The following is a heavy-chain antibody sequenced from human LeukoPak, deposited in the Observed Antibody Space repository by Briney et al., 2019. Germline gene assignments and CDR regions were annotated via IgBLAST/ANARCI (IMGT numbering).Heavy chain of an antibody. Sequence: ASVKVSCKASGYTFNNYGINWVRQAPGQGLEWMGWISTYNDNTNYAQKLQGRVTMTTDTSTSTTYMELRSLTSDDTAVYYCARVLFEVGFLFDFWGQGTLVTVSS. CDR1: GYTFNNYG. J-gene: IGHJ4*02. D-gene: IGHD2-21*01. CDR2: ISTYNDNT. V-gene: IGHV1-18*01. CDR3: ARVLFEVGFLFDF.